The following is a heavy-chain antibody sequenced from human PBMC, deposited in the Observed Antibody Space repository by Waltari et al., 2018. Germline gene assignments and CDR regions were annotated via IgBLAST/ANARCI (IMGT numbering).Heavy chain of an antibody. CDR1: GFSFSSFV. V-gene: IGHV3-23*04. CDR2: ISGRGDTT. Sequence: EVQLAESGGGLVQPGRSLRLSCAASGFSFSSFVMRWVRPAPAKGLEWVSTISGRGDTTYYADSVKGRITISRDNSKNTLSLQMYSLRAEDTAVYYCAKGPFYPGSYLIDYWGQGTLVTVSS. J-gene: IGHJ4*02. D-gene: IGHD1-26*01. CDR3: AKGPFYPGSYLIDY.